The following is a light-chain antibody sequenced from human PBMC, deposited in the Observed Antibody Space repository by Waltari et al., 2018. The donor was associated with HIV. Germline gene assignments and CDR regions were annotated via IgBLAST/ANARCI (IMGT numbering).Light chain of an antibody. CDR1: SSAVGGYNH. V-gene: IGLV2-8*01. Sequence: QSALTQPPPASGSPGQSVTISCTGTSSAVGGYNHVSRYQQPPGKAPKLMIYEVSKRPSGVPDRFSGSKSGNTASLTVSGLQAEDEADYYCSSYAGSKVFGGGTKLTVL. CDR2: EVS. J-gene: IGLJ3*02. CDR3: SSYAGSKV.